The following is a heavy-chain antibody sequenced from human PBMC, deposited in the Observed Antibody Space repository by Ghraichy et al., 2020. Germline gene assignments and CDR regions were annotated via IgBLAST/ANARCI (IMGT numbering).Heavy chain of an antibody. Sequence: GGSLRLSCAASGFTFSSYSMNWVRQAPGKGLEWVSSISSSSSYIYYADSVKGRFTISRDNAKNSLYLQMNSLRAEDTAVYYCARLVPIVADRPHDPWGQGTLVTVSS. J-gene: IGHJ5*02. CDR3: ARLVPIVADRPHDP. V-gene: IGHV3-21*01. CDR2: ISSSSSYI. D-gene: IGHD3-22*01. CDR1: GFTFSSYS.